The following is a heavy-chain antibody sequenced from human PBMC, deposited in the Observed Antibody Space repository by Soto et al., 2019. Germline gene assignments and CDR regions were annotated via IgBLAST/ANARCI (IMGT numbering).Heavy chain of an antibody. CDR3: ARSYCSSTSCIAYYYGMDV. V-gene: IGHV1-2*04. Sequence: QVQLVQSGAEVKKPGASVKVSCKASGYTFTGYYMHWVRQAPGQGLEWMGWINPNSGGTNYAQKFQGWVTMTRDTSISIAYMELSRLRSDDTAVYYCARSYCSSTSCIAYYYGMDVWGQGTTVTVSS. D-gene: IGHD2-2*01. CDR2: INPNSGGT. J-gene: IGHJ6*02. CDR1: GYTFTGYY.